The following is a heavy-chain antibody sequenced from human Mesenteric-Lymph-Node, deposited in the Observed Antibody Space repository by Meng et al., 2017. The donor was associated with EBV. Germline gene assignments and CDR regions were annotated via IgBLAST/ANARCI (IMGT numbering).Heavy chain of an antibody. CDR1: GGSISSGSYY. CDR3: ARVGQWLPIDY. J-gene: IGHJ4*02. CDR2: IYYSGNT. Sequence: LQRQESGPGPGNASETLSLTCTVPGGSISSGSYYWGWIRQPPGKGLEWIGSIYYSGNTYYNPSFKSRVTISVDKSKDQFSLNLSSVTAADTAVYYCARVGQWLPIDYWGQGTLVTVSS. V-gene: IGHV4-39*07. D-gene: IGHD6-19*01.